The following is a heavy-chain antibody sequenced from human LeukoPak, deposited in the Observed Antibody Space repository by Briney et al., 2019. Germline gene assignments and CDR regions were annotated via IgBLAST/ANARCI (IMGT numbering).Heavy chain of an antibody. J-gene: IGHJ5*02. V-gene: IGHV4-34*01. CDR1: GGSFSGYY. D-gene: IGHD6-13*01. Sequence: SETLSLTCAVYGGSFSGYYCSWIRQPPGKGLEWIGEINHSGSTNYNPSLKSRVTISVDTSKNQFSLKLSSVTAADTAVYYCARAPSSSWYDSTPLDNWFDPWGQGTLVTVSS. CDR2: INHSGST. CDR3: ARAPSSSWYDSTPLDNWFDP.